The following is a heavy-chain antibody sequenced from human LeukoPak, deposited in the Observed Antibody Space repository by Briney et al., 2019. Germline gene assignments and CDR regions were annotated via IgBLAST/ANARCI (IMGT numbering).Heavy chain of an antibody. CDR1: GRTNNRFG. V-gene: IGHV1-18*01. D-gene: IGHD2-2*01. CDR2: ISSDNGIP. CDR3: ANVAKGRFFFYHMDV. J-gene: IGHJ6*04. Sequence: ASVRVSCKASGRTNNRFGVTWVRQAPGQGLECIGWISSDNGIPRYADKFQGRVTISADTSTTTAYMEMRSLRYDGTAVYFCANVAKGRFFFYHMDVWGKGTTVTVSS.